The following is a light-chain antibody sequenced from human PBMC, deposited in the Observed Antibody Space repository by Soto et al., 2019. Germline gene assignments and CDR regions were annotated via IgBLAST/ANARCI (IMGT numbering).Light chain of an antibody. Sequence: QSVLTQSPSASASLGASVKLTCTLSSGHSSYAIAWHQQQPETGPRYLMKLNSDGSHNKGDGIPDRFSGSSSGAERYLTISSLQSEDEADYYCQTWGTGFSVVFGGGTQLTVL. J-gene: IGLJ2*01. CDR2: LNSDGSH. V-gene: IGLV4-69*01. CDR3: QTWGTGFSVV. CDR1: SGHSSYA.